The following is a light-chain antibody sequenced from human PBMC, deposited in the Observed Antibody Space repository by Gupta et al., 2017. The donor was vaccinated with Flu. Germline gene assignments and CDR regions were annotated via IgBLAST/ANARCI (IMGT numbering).Light chain of an antibody. V-gene: IGLV1-51*02. J-gene: IGLJ1*01. Sequence: QSVLTQPPSLSASPAQKVIISCSGSSSNIGDNYIAWFQQLPATAPNGLIYEKNKRPSGIPDRFSCSTTGSYATPRTIGLQTGEEADDECGTSDTGLNGYVFGGGTKFTV. CDR2: EKN. CDR1: SSNIGDNY. CDR3: GTSDTGLNGYV.